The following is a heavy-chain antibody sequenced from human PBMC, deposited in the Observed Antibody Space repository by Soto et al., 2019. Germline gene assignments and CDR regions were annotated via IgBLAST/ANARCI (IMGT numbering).Heavy chain of an antibody. CDR1: GFTFSSYS. J-gene: IGHJ4*02. CDR2: ISSSSTI. Sequence: EVQLVESGRGLVQPGGSLRLSCAASGFTFSSYSMNWVRQAPGKGLEWVSYISSSSTIYYADSVKGRFTISRDNAKNSLYLQMNSLRDEDTAVYYCARDGGSLGYWGQGTLVTVSS. V-gene: IGHV3-48*02. CDR3: ARDGGSLGY. D-gene: IGHD1-26*01.